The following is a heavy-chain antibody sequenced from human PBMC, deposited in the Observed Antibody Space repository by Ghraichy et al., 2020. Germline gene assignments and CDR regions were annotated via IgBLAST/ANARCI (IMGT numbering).Heavy chain of an antibody. D-gene: IGHD3-22*01. CDR3: ARMELITMIVVGKSAAGANWFDP. CDR2: IFSNDEK. J-gene: IGHJ5*02. V-gene: IGHV2-26*01. Sequence: SGPTLVKPTETLTLTCTVSGFSLSNARMGVSWIRQPPGKALEWLAHIFSNDEKSYSTSLKSRLTISKDTSKSQVVLTMTNMDPVDTATYYCARMELITMIVVGKSAAGANWFDPWGQGTLVTVSS. CDR1: GFSLSNARMG.